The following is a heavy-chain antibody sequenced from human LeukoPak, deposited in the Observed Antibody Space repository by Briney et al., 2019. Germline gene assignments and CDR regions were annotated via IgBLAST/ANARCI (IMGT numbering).Heavy chain of an antibody. CDR3: ARAQDFSDSSGPNYLDF. J-gene: IGHJ4*02. CDR2: FSHRGGS. Sequence: SETLSLTCTVSDYSLSSGFFCDWIRQSPGKGLEWIGSFSHRGGSYHNPSLKSRVTISVDTSKNQFSLKLLSVTAADTAVYYCARAQDFSDSSGPNYLDFWGQGILVTVSS. CDR1: DYSLSSGFF. D-gene: IGHD3-22*01. V-gene: IGHV4-38-2*02.